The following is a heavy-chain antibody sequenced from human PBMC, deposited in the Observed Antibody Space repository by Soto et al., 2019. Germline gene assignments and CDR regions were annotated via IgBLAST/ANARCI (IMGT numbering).Heavy chain of an antibody. J-gene: IGHJ6*02. Sequence: EVQLVESGGGLVKPGGSLRLSCAASGFTFSSYSMNWVRQAPGKGLEWVSSISSSSSYIYYADSVKGRFTISRDNAKNSLYLQMNSLRAEDTAVCYCARDLLYCSSTSCYILYYYYYGMDVWGQGTTVTVSS. D-gene: IGHD2-2*02. CDR2: ISSSSSYI. V-gene: IGHV3-21*01. CDR3: ARDLLYCSSTSCYILYYYYYGMDV. CDR1: GFTFSSYS.